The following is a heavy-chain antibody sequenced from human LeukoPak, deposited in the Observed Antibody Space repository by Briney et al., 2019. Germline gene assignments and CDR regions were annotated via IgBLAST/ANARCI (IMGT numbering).Heavy chain of an antibody. J-gene: IGHJ1*01. D-gene: IGHD3-22*01. CDR2: IYSGGST. CDR3: ATYSSLNRREFQF. V-gene: IGHV3-53*01. Sequence: PGGSLRFSCAASGFTVSSNYMSWVRQAPGKGLEWVSVIYSGGSTYYADSVKGRFTISRDNSKNTLYLQMNSLRAEDTAVYYCATYSSLNRREFQFWGQGTLLTVSS. CDR1: GFTVSSNY.